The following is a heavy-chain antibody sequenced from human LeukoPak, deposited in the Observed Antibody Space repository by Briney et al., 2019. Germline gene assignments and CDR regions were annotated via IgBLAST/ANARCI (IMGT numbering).Heavy chain of an antibody. D-gene: IGHD6-13*01. CDR3: ARPRVAAAGTGGDLYWYFDL. V-gene: IGHV4-4*07. CDR1: GASISSYY. Sequence: PSETLSLTCTVSGASISSYYWSWIRQPAGKGLEWIGRIYVSGTSVYNPSLKSRVSMSVDTSKNQLSLRLRSVTAADTAVYYCARPRVAAAGTGGDLYWYFDLWGRGTLVTVSS. CDR2: IYVSGTS. J-gene: IGHJ2*01.